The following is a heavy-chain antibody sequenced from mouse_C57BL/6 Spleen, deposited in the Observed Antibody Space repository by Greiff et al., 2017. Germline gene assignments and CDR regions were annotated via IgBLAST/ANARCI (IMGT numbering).Heavy chain of an antibody. CDR1: GYTFTDYE. CDR2: IDPETGGT. CDR3: TRPPDDYYGSRAFAY. Sequence: QVQLQQSGAELVRPGASVTLSCKASGYTFTDYEMHWVKQTPVHGLEWIGAIDPETGGTAYNQKFKGKATLTADKSSSTAYMELRSLTAEDSAVYYCTRPPDDYYGSRAFAYWGQGTLVTVSA. V-gene: IGHV1-15*01. D-gene: IGHD1-1*01. J-gene: IGHJ3*01.